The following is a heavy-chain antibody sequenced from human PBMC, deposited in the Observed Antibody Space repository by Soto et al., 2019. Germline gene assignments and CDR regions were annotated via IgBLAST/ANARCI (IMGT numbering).Heavy chain of an antibody. D-gene: IGHD7-27*01. V-gene: IGHV4-59*11. J-gene: IGHJ4*02. CDR1: GGSISNHY. CDR2: IYYNGNT. Sequence: QVQLQESGPGLVKPSETLSLTCTVSGGSISNHYWSWIRQPPGKGLEWIEYIYYNGNTNYNPSLKSRVPMSVDTSKTQIPLKLRSVTAADTALYYCTRANWYSEYWGQGTLVTVSS. CDR3: TRANWYSEY.